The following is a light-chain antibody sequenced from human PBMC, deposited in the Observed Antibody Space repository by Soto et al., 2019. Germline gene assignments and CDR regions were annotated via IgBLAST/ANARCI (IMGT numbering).Light chain of an antibody. CDR3: LRYPTPAGR. CDR1: QSVSSNY. CDR2: GAS. Sequence: EGRSRRSRNPSQSVSSNYLAWYHQKPGQAPRLLIYGASSRATGIPDRFSGSGSGTEFTITICGLELPDVALYRSLRYPTPAGRVALGTRLEIK. V-gene: IGKV3-20*01. J-gene: IGKJ5*01.